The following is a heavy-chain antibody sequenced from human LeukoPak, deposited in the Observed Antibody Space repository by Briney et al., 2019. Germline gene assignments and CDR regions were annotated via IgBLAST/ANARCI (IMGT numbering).Heavy chain of an antibody. V-gene: IGHV3-21*01. CDR1: GFTFSSYS. J-gene: IGHJ4*02. D-gene: IGHD3-10*01. CDR3: ARVVVRGVILDY. CDR2: ISSSSSYI. Sequence: PGGSLRLSCAASGFTFSSYSMNWVRQAPGKGLEWVSSISSSSSYIYYADSVKGRFTISRDNAKNSLYLQMNSLRAEDTAVYYCARVVVRGVILDYWGQGTLVTVSS.